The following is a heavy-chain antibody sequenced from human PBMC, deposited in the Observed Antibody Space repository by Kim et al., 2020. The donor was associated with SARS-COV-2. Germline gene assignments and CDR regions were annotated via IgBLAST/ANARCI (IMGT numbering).Heavy chain of an antibody. D-gene: IGHD3-9*01. V-gene: IGHV4-39*01. J-gene: IGHJ4*02. Sequence: SLKRRVTISVDTSKNQFSLKLSSVTAADTAVYYCARQGEYYDILTGPFDYWGQGTLVTVSS. CDR3: ARQGEYYDILTGPFDY.